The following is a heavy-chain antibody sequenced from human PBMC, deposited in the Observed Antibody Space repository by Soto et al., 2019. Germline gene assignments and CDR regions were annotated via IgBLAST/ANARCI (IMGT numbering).Heavy chain of an antibody. CDR1: GFAFGTYG. Sequence: QVQLVESGGGVVQPRRSLRLSCAASGFAFGTYGMHWVRQAPGKGLEWVAVTSYDGSKKYYADSVKGRFTISRDNSNNTVYLQMNSLRLEDTAIHYSAKDRGLPVPHGYGLDVWGQGTRVAVSS. V-gene: IGHV3-30*18. D-gene: IGHD3-10*01. CDR3: AKDRGLPVPHGYGLDV. CDR2: TSYDGSKK. J-gene: IGHJ6*02.